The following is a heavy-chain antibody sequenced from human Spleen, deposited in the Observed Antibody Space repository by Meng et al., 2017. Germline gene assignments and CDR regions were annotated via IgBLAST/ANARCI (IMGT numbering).Heavy chain of an antibody. Sequence: GGSLRLSCAASGFTFSTYWMSWVRQAPGKGLEWVANIIQDGSEKYYVDSVKGRFTISRDNAKTSLYLQMNSLRAEDTAVYYCARDGVYYDSSGYAFDIWGQGTMVTVSS. CDR2: IIQDGSEK. D-gene: IGHD3-22*01. CDR3: ARDGVYYDSSGYAFDI. CDR1: GFTFSTYW. J-gene: IGHJ3*02. V-gene: IGHV3-7*01.